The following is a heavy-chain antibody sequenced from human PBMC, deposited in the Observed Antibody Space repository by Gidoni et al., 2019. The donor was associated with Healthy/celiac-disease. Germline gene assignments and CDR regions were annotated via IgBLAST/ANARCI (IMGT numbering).Heavy chain of an antibody. Sequence: EVQLVESGGGLVKPGGSLRLSCAASGFTFRNAWMSWVRQDPGKGLEWVGRIKSKTDGGTTDYAAPVKGRFTISRDDSKNTLYLQMNSLKTEDTAVYYCTTGTVGATPYYYYGMDVWGQGTTVTVSS. CDR3: TTGTVGATPYYYYGMDV. V-gene: IGHV3-15*01. J-gene: IGHJ6*02. CDR1: GFTFRNAW. CDR2: IKSKTDGGTT. D-gene: IGHD1-26*01.